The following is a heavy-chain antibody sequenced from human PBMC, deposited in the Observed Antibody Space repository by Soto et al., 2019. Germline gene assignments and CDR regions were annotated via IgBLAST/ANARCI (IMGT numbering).Heavy chain of an antibody. D-gene: IGHD6-19*01. CDR1: GFTFSDYY. CDR3: ARDLLAVAAFDI. J-gene: IGHJ3*02. V-gene: IGHV3-11*01. CDR2: ISSSGSTI. Sequence: PGGSLRLSCAASGFTFSDYYMSWIRQAPGKGLAWVSYISSSGSTIYYADSVKGRFTISRDNAKNSLYLQMNSLRAEDTAVYYCARDLLAVAAFDIWGQGTMVTVSS.